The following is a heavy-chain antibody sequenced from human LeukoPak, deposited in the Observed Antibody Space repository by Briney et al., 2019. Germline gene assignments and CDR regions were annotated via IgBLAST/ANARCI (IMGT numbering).Heavy chain of an antibody. V-gene: IGHV3-30*18. Sequence: GRSLRLSCAASGFTFSSYDMHWVRQAPGKGLEWVAVISYDGSNKYYADSVKGRFTISRDNSKNTLYLQMNSLRAEDTAVYYCAKGHRSYFDYWGQGTLVTVSS. CDR1: GFTFSSYD. CDR2: ISYDGSNK. CDR3: AKGHRSYFDY. J-gene: IGHJ4*02.